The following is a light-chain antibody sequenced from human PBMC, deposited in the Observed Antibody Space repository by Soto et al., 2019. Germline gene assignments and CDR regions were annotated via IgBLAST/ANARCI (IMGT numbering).Light chain of an antibody. V-gene: IGLV2-8*01. CDR3: NSFAGGAHVV. Sequence: QSALAQPPSASGSPGQSVTISCTGTSSDIGAYNYVSWYQQYPGKAPKLIIYDVNQRPSGVPDRFSGSKSGNTVSLTVSGLQAEDEAVYYCNSFAGGAHVVFGGGTKLTVL. J-gene: IGLJ2*01. CDR1: SSDIGAYNY. CDR2: DVN.